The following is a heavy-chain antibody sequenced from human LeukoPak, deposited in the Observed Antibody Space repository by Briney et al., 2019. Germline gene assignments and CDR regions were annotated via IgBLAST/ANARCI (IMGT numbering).Heavy chain of an antibody. CDR3: AGGTGFIIKD. CDR1: GFTFSSYA. J-gene: IGHJ4*02. V-gene: IGHV3-30-3*01. Sequence: GGSLRLSCAASGFTFSSYAMHWVRQAPGKGLEWVAVISYDGSNKYYADSVKGRFTISRDNAKNSLYLQMNNLRVEDTAMYYCAGGTGFIIKDWGQGTLVTVSS. D-gene: IGHD3-9*01. CDR2: ISYDGSNK.